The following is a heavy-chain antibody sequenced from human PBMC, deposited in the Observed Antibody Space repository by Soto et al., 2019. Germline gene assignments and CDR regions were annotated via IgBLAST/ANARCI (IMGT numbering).Heavy chain of an antibody. J-gene: IGHJ4*02. CDR1: GFTFSGHG. CDR3: AKNGLSRSTSDIDY. CDR2: ISGSGHNT. Sequence: PVGSLRLSCAASGFTFSGHGMSWVRQAPGKGLDWVSGISGSGHNTYYADSVKGRFTISRDNSKNTVFLQMNGLRVEDTAVYYCAKNGLSRSTSDIDYWGQGNLVTV. D-gene: IGHD6-6*01. V-gene: IGHV3-23*01.